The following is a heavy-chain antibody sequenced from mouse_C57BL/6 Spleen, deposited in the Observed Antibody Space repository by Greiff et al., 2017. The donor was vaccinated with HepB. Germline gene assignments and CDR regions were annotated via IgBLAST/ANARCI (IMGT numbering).Heavy chain of an antibody. CDR3: ARDFNGDYYGSSYWYFDV. J-gene: IGHJ1*03. D-gene: IGHD1-1*01. CDR1: GFTFSDYG. V-gene: IGHV5-17*01. CDR2: ISSGSSTI. Sequence: DVHLVESGGGLVKPGGSLKLSCAASGFTFSDYGMHWVRQAPEKGLEWVAYISSGSSTIYYADTVKGRFTISRDNAKNTLFLQMTSLRSEDTAMYYCARDFNGDYYGSSYWYFDVWGTGTTVTVSS.